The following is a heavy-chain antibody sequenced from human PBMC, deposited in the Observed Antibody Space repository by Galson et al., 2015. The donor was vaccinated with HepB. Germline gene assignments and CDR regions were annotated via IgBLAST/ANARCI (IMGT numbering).Heavy chain of an antibody. V-gene: IGHV4-39*07. CDR3: ARVGYTVTTSIAFDY. J-gene: IGHJ4*02. D-gene: IGHD4-17*01. CDR2: IYYSGST. Sequence: ETLSLTCTVSGGSISSSSYYWGWIRQPPGKGLEWIGSIYYSGSTYYNPSLKSRVTISVDTSKNQFSLKLSSVTAADTAVYYCARVGYTVTTSIAFDYWGQGTLVTVSS. CDR1: GGSISSSSYY.